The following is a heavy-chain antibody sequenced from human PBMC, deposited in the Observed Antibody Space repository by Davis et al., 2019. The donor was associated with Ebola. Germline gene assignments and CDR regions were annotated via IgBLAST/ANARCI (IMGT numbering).Heavy chain of an antibody. CDR2: IYYSGST. Sequence: SETLSLTCTVSGGSISRYYWSWIRQPPGKGLDWIGYIYYSGSTNYNPSLKSRVIISVDTSKNQFSLTLNLRSVTAADTAVYYCARAREAGDAFDIWGQGTMVTVSS. D-gene: IGHD1-26*01. V-gene: IGHV4-59*12. CDR1: GGSISRYY. J-gene: IGHJ3*02. CDR3: ARAREAGDAFDI.